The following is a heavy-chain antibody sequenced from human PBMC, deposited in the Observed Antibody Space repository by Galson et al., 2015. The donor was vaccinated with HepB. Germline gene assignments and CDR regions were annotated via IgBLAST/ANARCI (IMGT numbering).Heavy chain of an antibody. CDR2: IYDTEST. D-gene: IGHD6-25*01. Sequence: ETLSLTCTVSGGSISYYYWSWIRQPPGKGLEWIGYIYDTESTNSSPSLKSRVTISVDTSKNQFSLNLRSVTAADTAVYYCARGIGATVDYWGQGARVTVSS. CDR3: ARGIGATVDY. J-gene: IGHJ4*02. CDR1: GGSISYYY. V-gene: IGHV4-59*08.